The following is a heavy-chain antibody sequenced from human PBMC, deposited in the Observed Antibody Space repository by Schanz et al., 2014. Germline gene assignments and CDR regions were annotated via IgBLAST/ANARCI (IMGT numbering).Heavy chain of an antibody. CDR1: GFTFSSNS. D-gene: IGHD3-10*01. J-gene: IGHJ4*02. V-gene: IGHV3-64*04. CDR2: ISNNGDST. Sequence: QVQLVESGGGLVQPGGSLRLSCAASGFTFSSNSMNWVRQAPGKGLEYISAISNNGDSTYYADSAKGRFTISRDNSKSTLYVEMNSLRVEDTAVYYCAKYRGYYRVSGSYRELEYWGQGTLVTVSS. CDR3: AKYRGYYRVSGSYRELEY.